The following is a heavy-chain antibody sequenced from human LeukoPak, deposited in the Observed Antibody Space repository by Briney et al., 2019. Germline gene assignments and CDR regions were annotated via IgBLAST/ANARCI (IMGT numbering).Heavy chain of an antibody. CDR1: GFTFSSYA. J-gene: IGHJ4*02. CDR2: ISSNGGST. D-gene: IGHD3-3*01. V-gene: IGHV3-64*01. CDR3: ARAWGNYDFWSGYYFDY. Sequence: GGSLRFSCAASGFTFSSYAMHWVRQAPGKGLEYVSAISSNGGSTYYANSVKGRFTISRDNSKNTLYLQMGSLRAEDMAVYYCARAWGNYDFWSGYYFDYWGQGTLVTVSS.